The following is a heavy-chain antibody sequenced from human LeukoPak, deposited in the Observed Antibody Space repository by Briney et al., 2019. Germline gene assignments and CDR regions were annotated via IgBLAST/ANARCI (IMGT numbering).Heavy chain of an antibody. J-gene: IGHJ6*02. Sequence: GASVNVSCKSAGGTVSSYAISLGRQTPGQGLEWMGGIIPIVCTANYAQKFHVRVTITPDESPSKAYMDPSSLRSEDTAVYYCARVDFCSSTSCYESHYGMDVWGQGTTVTVSS. V-gene: IGHV1-69*13. CDR3: ARVDFCSSTSCYESHYGMDV. CDR2: IIPIVCTA. D-gene: IGHD2-2*01. CDR1: GGTVSSYA.